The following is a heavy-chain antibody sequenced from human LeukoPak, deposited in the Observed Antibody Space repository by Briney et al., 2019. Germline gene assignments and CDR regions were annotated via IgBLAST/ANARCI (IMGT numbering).Heavy chain of an antibody. J-gene: IGHJ4*02. D-gene: IGHD4-23*01. V-gene: IGHV3-74*01. CDR2: INEDGRVT. CDR1: RFNVNNYW. CDR3: VKGFGGNSDY. Sequence: TGGSLRLSCAASRFNVNNYWMHWVRQAPGKGLVWVSRINEDGRVTSYAGSVRGRFTISRDSVENTLHLQMNSLRAEDTAVYYCVKGFGGNSDYWGQGTLVTVSS.